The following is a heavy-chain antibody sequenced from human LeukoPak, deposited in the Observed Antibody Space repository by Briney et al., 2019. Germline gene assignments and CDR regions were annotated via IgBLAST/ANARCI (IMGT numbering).Heavy chain of an antibody. J-gene: IGHJ4*02. D-gene: IGHD1-14*01. CDR3: ARELPAPAPHKYFDY. CDR2: IIPIISTA. CDR1: GYTFTSYG. Sequence: SVKVSCKASGYTFTSYGISWVRQAPGQGLEWMGDIIPIISTANYAQNFQGRVTITADESTSTAYMELSSLRSEDTAVYYCARELPAPAPHKYFDYWGQGTLVTVSS. V-gene: IGHV1-69*13.